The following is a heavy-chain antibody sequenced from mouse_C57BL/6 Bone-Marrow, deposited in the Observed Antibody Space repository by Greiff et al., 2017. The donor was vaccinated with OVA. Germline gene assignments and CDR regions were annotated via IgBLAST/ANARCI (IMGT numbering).Heavy chain of an antibody. Sequence: QVQLQQSGAELVMLGASVKLSCKASGYTFTSYWMHWVKQRPGQGLEWIGEIDPSDSYTNYNQKFKGKSTLTVDKSSSTAYMQLSSLTSEDSAVYYCATIYDGYYPLCAYWGQGTLVTVSA. CDR3: ATIYDGYYPLCAY. D-gene: IGHD2-3*01. CDR1: GYTFTSYW. CDR2: IDPSDSYT. V-gene: IGHV1-69*01. J-gene: IGHJ3*01.